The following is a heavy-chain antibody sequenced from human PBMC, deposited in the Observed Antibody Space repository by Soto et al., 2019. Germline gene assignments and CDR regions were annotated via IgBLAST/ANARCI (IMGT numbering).Heavy chain of an antibody. D-gene: IGHD2-2*01. J-gene: IGHJ5*02. V-gene: IGHV1-46*01. CDR2: INPSGGST. Sequence: VASVKVSCKASGYTFTSYYMHWVRQAPGQGLEWMGIINPSGGSTSYAQKFQGRVTMTRDTSTSTVYMELSSLRSEDTAAYYCARDLGYCSSTSCYRYDFWSGYPAPSNWFDPWGQGTLVTVSS. CDR3: ARDLGYCSSTSCYRYDFWSGYPAPSNWFDP. CDR1: GYTFTSYY.